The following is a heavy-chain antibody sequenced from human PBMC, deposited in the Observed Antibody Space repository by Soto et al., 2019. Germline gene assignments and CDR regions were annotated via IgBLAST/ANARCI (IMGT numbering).Heavy chain of an antibody. CDR2: IYNSGSS. V-gene: IGHV4-31*03. D-gene: IGHD3-10*01. CDR1: GDSISRNGYF. CDR3: ARGTMLRGPGYYYAMDG. Sequence: SETLSLTCTVSGDSISRNGYFWTWIRQHPGKGLEWIGYIYNSGSSYYNASLKSRVIISLDTSKNHFSLNLTAVTAADTAVYYCARGTMLRGPGYYYAMDGWGQGTTGTVSS. J-gene: IGHJ6*02.